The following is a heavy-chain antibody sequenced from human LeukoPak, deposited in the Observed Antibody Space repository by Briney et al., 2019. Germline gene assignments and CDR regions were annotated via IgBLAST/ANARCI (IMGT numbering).Heavy chain of an antibody. J-gene: IGHJ4*02. D-gene: IGHD6-6*01. Sequence: SETLSLTCTVSGGSISSSSYYWGWIRQPPGEGLEWIGSIYYSGSTYYNPSLKSRVTISVDTSKNQFSLKLSSVTAADTAVYYCARPGGSSFGFDYWGQGTLVTVSS. CDR2: IYYSGST. CDR3: ARPGGSSFGFDY. CDR1: GGSISSSSYY. V-gene: IGHV4-39*01.